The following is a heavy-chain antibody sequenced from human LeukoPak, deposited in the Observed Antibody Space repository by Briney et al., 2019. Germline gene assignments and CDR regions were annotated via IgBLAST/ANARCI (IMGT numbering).Heavy chain of an antibody. Sequence: GGSLRLSCAASGFTFSSYSMNWVRQAPGKGLEWVSSISSSSSYIYYADSVKGRFTISRDNAKNSLYLQMNSLRAEDTAVYYCARDQARIAAAGRSLRYRGQGTLVTVSS. CDR1: GFTFSSYS. D-gene: IGHD6-13*01. CDR2: ISSSSSYI. V-gene: IGHV3-21*01. J-gene: IGHJ4*02. CDR3: ARDQARIAAAGRSLRY.